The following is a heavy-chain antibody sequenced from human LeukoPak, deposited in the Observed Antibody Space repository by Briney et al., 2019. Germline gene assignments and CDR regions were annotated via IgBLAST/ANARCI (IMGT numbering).Heavy chain of an antibody. CDR2: FDPEDGET. J-gene: IGHJ4*02. D-gene: IGHD5-18*01. Sequence: LRASVKVSCKVSGYTLTELSMHWVRQAPGKGLEWMGGFDPEDGETIYAQKFQGRVTMTEDTSTDTAYMELSSLRSEDTAVYYCATPREGTAPPIFDNWGQGTLVTVSS. CDR1: GYTLTELS. V-gene: IGHV1-24*01. CDR3: ATPREGTAPPIFDN.